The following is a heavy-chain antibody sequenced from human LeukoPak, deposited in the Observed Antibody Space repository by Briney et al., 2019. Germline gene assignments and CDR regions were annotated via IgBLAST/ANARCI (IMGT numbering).Heavy chain of an antibody. V-gene: IGHV1-18*04. CDR2: ISAYNGNT. D-gene: IGHD2-15*01. J-gene: IGHJ3*02. CDR1: EYTFIGYH. Sequence: ASVKVSCKASEYTFIGYHMHWVRQAPGQGLEWMGWISAYNGNTNYAQKLQGRVTLATNPSTNTAYMGLRSLRTDDTGVYYCARYCSGGSCNGPNDAFDIWGQRAMVTVSS. CDR3: ARYCSGGSCNGPNDAFDI.